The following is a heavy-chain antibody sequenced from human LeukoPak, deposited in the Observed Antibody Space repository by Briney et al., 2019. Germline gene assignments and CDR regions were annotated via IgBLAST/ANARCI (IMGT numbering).Heavy chain of an antibody. CDR3: TRVSHKYADYVYLDF. CDR2: INTDGSSS. Sequence: GGSLRLSCAASGFTFSYYWMHWVRQAPGKGLVWVSRINTDGSSSTYADSVKGRFTISRDNAKNTLYLQMNSLRAEDTAVYYCTRVSHKYADYVYLDFWGQGTLVAVSS. J-gene: IGHJ4*02. CDR1: GFTFSYYW. V-gene: IGHV3-74*01. D-gene: IGHD4-17*01.